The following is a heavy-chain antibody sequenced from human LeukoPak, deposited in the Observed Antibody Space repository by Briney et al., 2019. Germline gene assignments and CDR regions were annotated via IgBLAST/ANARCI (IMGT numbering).Heavy chain of an antibody. D-gene: IGHD3-9*01. Sequence: GGSLRPSCAASGFTFSSYAMHWVRQAPGKGLEWVAVISYDGSNKYYADSVKGRFTISRDNSKNTLYLQMNSLRAEDTAVYYCARDRRYFDWLRVNYYYGMDVWGKGTTVTVSS. J-gene: IGHJ6*04. CDR2: ISYDGSNK. CDR1: GFTFSSYA. CDR3: ARDRRYFDWLRVNYYYGMDV. V-gene: IGHV3-30*04.